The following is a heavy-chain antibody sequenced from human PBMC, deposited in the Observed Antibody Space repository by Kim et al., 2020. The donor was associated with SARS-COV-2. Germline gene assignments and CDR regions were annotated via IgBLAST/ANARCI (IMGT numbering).Heavy chain of an antibody. CDR3: ARQNLIVVLFDI. V-gene: IGHV4-39*01. D-gene: IGHD3-22*01. J-gene: IGHJ3*02. Sequence: SETLSLTCTVSGGSISSSSYYWGWIRQPPGKGLEWIGSIYYSGSTYYNPSLKSRVTISVDTSKNQFSLKLSSVTAADTAVYYCARQNLIVVLFDIWGQGTMVTVSS. CDR2: IYYSGST. CDR1: GGSISSSSYY.